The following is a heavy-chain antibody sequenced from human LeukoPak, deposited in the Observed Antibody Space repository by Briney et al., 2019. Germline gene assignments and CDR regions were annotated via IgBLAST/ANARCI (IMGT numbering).Heavy chain of an antibody. CDR3: ARAPADGGNLDY. D-gene: IGHD4-23*01. CDR1: GFTFSSYG. V-gene: IGHV3-33*01. CDR2: IWYDGSNK. Sequence: GGSLRLSCAASGFTFSSYGMHWVRQAPGKGLEWVAVIWYDGSNKYYADSVKGRFTISRDNSKNTLYLQMNSLRAEDTAVYYCARAPADGGNLDYWGQGTLVTVSS. J-gene: IGHJ4*02.